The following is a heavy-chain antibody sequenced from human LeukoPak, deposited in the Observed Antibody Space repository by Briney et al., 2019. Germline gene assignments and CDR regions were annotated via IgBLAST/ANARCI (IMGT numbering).Heavy chain of an antibody. D-gene: IGHD3-22*01. Sequence: ASVKVSCKASGYTFTSYAMHWVRQAPGQRLEWMGWINAGNGNTKYSQEFQGRVTITRDTSASTAYMELSSLRSEDMAVYYCARADYYDSSGYYAGAFDIWGQGTMVTVSS. CDR2: INAGNGNT. CDR1: GYTFTSYA. J-gene: IGHJ3*02. CDR3: ARADYYDSSGYYAGAFDI. V-gene: IGHV1-3*03.